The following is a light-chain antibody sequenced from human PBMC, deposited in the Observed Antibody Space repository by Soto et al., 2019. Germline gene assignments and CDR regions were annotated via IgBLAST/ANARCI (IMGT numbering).Light chain of an antibody. J-gene: IGKJ1*01. CDR2: EVS. V-gene: IGKV2D-29*01. CDR1: QSLLYSDGKTS. Sequence: IVMTQTPLSLSVTPGQPASISCKSSQSLLYSDGKTSLAWYLQKPGRPPQSLIYEVSNRFSGVPDRFSGIGSGTDFTLTISRVEAEDVGVYYCMQTVQLPGTFGQGTKVEIK. CDR3: MQTVQLPGT.